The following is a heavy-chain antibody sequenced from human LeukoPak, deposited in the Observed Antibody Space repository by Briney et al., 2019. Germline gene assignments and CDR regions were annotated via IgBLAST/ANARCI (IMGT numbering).Heavy chain of an antibody. V-gene: IGHV1-18*01. CDR3: ARVYDYGGNSGSYYFDY. J-gene: IGHJ4*02. CDR2: ISAYNGNT. Sequence: ASVKVSCKASGYTFTSYGISWVRQAPGQGLEWMGWISAYNGNTNYAQKLQGRVTMTTDTSTSTAYMELRSLRSDDTAVYYCARVYDYGGNSGSYYFDYWGRGTLVTVSS. D-gene: IGHD4-23*01. CDR1: GYTFTSYG.